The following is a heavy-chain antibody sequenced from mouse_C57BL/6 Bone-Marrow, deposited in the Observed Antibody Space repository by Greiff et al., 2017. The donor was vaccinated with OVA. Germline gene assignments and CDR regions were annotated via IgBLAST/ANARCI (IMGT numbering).Heavy chain of an antibody. V-gene: IGHV15-2*01. D-gene: IGHD1-1*01. Sequence: VQLVESGSELRSPGSSVKLSCKDFDSEVFPIAYMSWVRQKPGHGFEWIGGILPSIGRTIYGEKFEDKATLDADTLSNTAYLELNSLTSEDSAIYYCAREDYYGSYWYFDVWGTGTTVTVSS. CDR3: AREDYYGSYWYFDV. CDR2: ILPSIGRT. J-gene: IGHJ1*03. CDR1: DSEVFPIAY.